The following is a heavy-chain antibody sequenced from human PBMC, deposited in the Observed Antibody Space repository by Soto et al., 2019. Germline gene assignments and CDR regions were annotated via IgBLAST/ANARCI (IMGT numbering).Heavy chain of an antibody. J-gene: IGHJ4*02. CDR1: GYTFTGYY. V-gene: IGHV1-2*02. D-gene: IGHD6-19*01. CDR2: INPNSGGT. CDR3: ARERYSSGCWPDY. Sequence: QVQLVQSGAEVKKPGASVKVSCKASGYTFTGYYMHWVRQAPGQWLEWMGWINPNSGGTNYPQKFQGRVTKTRDTSISTSYMELSRLRSDDTAVYYCARERYSSGCWPDYWGQGPLVTVSS.